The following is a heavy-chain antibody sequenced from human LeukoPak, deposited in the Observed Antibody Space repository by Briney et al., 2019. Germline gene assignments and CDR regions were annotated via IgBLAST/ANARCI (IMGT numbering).Heavy chain of an antibody. D-gene: IGHD5-18*01. V-gene: IGHV3-7*01. CDR1: GFTFSSYW. Sequence: GGSLRLSCAASGFTFSSYWMSWVRQAPGKGLEWVANIKQDGSEKYYVDSVKGRFTISRDNAKNSLYLQMNGLRAEDTAVYYCARVPDTAMVTSWFDYWGQGTLVTVSS. CDR2: IKQDGSEK. J-gene: IGHJ4*02. CDR3: ARVPDTAMVTSWFDY.